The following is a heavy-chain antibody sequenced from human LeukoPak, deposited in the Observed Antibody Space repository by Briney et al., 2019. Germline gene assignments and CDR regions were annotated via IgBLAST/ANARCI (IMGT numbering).Heavy chain of an antibody. Sequence: QPGGSLRLSCAASRFTLSSYWMHCVRQAPGKGLVWVSRINTDGSSTNYADSVKGRFTISRDNAMNTLYLQMNNLRAEDTAVYYCASRTGVYWGQGTLVSVSS. J-gene: IGHJ4*02. V-gene: IGHV3-74*01. D-gene: IGHD1-14*01. CDR3: ASRTGVY. CDR1: RFTLSSYW. CDR2: INTDGSST.